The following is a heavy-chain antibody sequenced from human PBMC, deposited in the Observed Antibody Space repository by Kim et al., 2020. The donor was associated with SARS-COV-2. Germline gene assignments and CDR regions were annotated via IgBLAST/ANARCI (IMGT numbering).Heavy chain of an antibody. V-gene: IGHV3-30-3*01. CDR3: ARDWANTLDY. CDR2: TSYDESNK. D-gene: IGHD2-8*01. Sequence: GGSLRLSCAASGFTFSSYAMRWVRQAPGKGLEWVAVTSYDESNKYYADSVKGRFTISRDNSKNTLYLHMSSLRADDTAVFYCARDWANTLDYWGQGTLVTVSS. CDR1: GFTFSSYA. J-gene: IGHJ4*02.